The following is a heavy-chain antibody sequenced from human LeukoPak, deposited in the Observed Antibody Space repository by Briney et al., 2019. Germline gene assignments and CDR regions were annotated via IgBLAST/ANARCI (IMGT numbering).Heavy chain of an antibody. Sequence: ASVKVSCKASGYTFTSYGISWVRQAPGQGLEWMGWISAYSLNTNYAQNFQGRVTMTTDTSTGTAYMELRSLTSDDTAVYYCARDPYYYGSGSSTLDYWGQGTLVTVSS. J-gene: IGHJ4*02. CDR2: ISAYSLNT. D-gene: IGHD3-10*01. CDR1: GYTFTSYG. V-gene: IGHV1-18*01. CDR3: ARDPYYYGSGSSTLDY.